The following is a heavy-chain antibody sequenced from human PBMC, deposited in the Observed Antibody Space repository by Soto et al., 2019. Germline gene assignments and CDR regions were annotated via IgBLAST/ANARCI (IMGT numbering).Heavy chain of an antibody. J-gene: IGHJ3*02. Sequence: EVQLVESGGGLVKPGGSLRLSCAASGFTFSSYSMKWVRQAPGKGLEWVSSISSSSSYIYYADSVKGRFTISRDNAKNSLYLQRNSLRAEDTAVYYCARDYIAAAGTSSDAFDIWGQGTMVTVSS. V-gene: IGHV3-21*01. CDR2: ISSSSSYI. CDR3: ARDYIAAAGTSSDAFDI. CDR1: GFTFSSYS. D-gene: IGHD6-13*01.